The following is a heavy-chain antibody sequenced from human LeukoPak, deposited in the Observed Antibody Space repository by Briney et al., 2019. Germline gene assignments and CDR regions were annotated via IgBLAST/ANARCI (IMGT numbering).Heavy chain of an antibody. CDR1: GFTFSSYN. Sequence: GGSLRLSCAASGFTFSSYNMNWVRQAPGKGLEWVSSISSSSSYIYYADSVKGRFTISRDNAKNSLYLQMNSLRAEDTAVYYCARDRIAAAGNWFDPWGQGTLVTVSS. J-gene: IGHJ5*02. CDR2: ISSSSSYI. D-gene: IGHD6-13*01. CDR3: ARDRIAAAGNWFDP. V-gene: IGHV3-21*01.